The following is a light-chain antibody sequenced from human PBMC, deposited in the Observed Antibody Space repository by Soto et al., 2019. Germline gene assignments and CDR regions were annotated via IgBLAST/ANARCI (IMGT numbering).Light chain of an antibody. CDR2: DVS. CDR3: NSSLCGLSLYV. CDR1: STDVGGYNY. J-gene: IGLJ1*01. Sequence: QSALTQPASVSGSPGQSITISCTGTSTDVGGYNYVSWYQQHPGKAPKLLISDVSNRPSGVSFRFSGSKSGNTASLTISGLQAEYDFKYYCNSSLCGLSLYVFRTGSIVTVL. V-gene: IGLV2-14*01.